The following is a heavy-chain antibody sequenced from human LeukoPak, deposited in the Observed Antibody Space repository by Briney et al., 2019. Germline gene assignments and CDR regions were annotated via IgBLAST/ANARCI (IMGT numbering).Heavy chain of an antibody. V-gene: IGHV4-31*03. CDR2: ISYSGST. D-gene: IGHD1-26*01. Sequence: SETLSLTCTVSGGSFSSGGYYWRWIRQHPGKGLEWIGYISYSGSTYYNPSLKSRVTISVDTSKNQFSLKLSSVTAADTAVYYCVRDSGSYYFDYWGQGTLVTVSS. CDR3: VRDSGSYYFDY. CDR1: GGSFSSGGYY. J-gene: IGHJ4*02.